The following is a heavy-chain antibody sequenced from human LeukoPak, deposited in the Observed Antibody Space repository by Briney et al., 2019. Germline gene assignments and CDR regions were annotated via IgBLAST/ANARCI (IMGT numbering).Heavy chain of an antibody. CDR2: IYPGDSDT. V-gene: IGHV5-51*01. CDR1: GYXFTSYW. J-gene: IGHJ4*02. D-gene: IGHD3-22*01. Sequence: GESLKISCNGSGYXFTSYWIGWVRQMPGKGLEWMGIIYPGDSDTRYSPSFQGQVTISADKSISTAYLQWSSLKASDTAMYYCARAGGYYLYYFDYWGQGTLVTVSS. CDR3: ARAGGYYLYYFDY.